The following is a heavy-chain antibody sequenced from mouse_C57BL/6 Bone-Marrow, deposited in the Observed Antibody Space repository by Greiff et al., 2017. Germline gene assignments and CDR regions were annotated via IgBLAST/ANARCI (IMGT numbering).Heavy chain of an antibody. D-gene: IGHD1-1*01. V-gene: IGHV1-81*01. Sequence: VQLQQSGAELARPGASVKLSCKASGYTFTSYGISWVKQRTGQGLEWIGEIYPRSGNTYYNEKFKGKATLTADKSSSTAYMELRSLTSEDSAVYFCGREGHYYFYDYWGQGTTLTVSS. CDR1: GYTFTSYG. J-gene: IGHJ2*01. CDR2: IYPRSGNT. CDR3: GREGHYYFYDY.